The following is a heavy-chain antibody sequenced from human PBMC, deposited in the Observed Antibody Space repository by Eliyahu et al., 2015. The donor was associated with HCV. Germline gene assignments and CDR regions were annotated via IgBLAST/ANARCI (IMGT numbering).Heavy chain of an antibody. J-gene: IGHJ4*02. D-gene: IGHD1-26*01. CDR1: GGXISSSSYY. V-gene: IGHV4-39*01. CDR2: IYYSGXT. CDR3: ARPAGHVGALFDY. Sequence: QLQLQESGPGLVKPSETLSLTXTVSGGXISSSSYYXGWIRQPPGKGLEWIGSIYYSGXTYYNPSLKSRVTISVDTSKNQFSLKLSSVTAADTAVYYCARPAGHVGALFDYWGQGTLVTVSS.